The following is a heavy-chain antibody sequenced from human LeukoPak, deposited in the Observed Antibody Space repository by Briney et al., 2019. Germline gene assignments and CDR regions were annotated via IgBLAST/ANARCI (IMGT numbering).Heavy chain of an antibody. V-gene: IGHV1-2*02. D-gene: IGHD4-17*01. CDR3: ARSYGDYDLAEYFQH. CDR1: GYTFTGYY. CDR2: INPNSGGT. J-gene: IGHJ1*01. Sequence: ASVKVSCKASGYTFTGYYIHWVRQAPGQGLEWMGWINPNSGGTNYAQKFQGRVTMTRDTSSTTAYMELSRLRSDDTAVYYCARSYGDYDLAEYFQHWGQGTLVTVSS.